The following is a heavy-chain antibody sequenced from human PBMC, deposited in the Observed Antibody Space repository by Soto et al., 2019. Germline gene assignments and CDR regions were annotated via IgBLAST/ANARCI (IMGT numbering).Heavy chain of an antibody. J-gene: IGHJ6*02. D-gene: IGHD6-13*01. CDR3: ARGPFAYSSSWYLTPTYPTYYYYGMDV. V-gene: IGHV1-69*02. Sequence: SVKVSCKASGGTFSSYTISWVRQAPGQGLKWMGRIIPILDIANYAKKFQGRVTITADKSTSTAYMELSSLRSEDTAVYYCARGPFAYSSSWYLTPTYPTYYYYGMDVWGQGTTVTVSS. CDR1: GGTFSSYT. CDR2: IIPILDIA.